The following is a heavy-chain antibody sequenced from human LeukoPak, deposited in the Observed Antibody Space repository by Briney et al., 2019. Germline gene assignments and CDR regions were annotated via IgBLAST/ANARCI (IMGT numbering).Heavy chain of an antibody. CDR3: ARSSYTSGSSYFDY. V-gene: IGHV3-11*03. Sequence: GGSLRLSCAASGFTFSDYYMSWIRQAPGKGLEWLSYISSTTSYTDYADSVKGRFTISRDNAKNSLYLQMNSLRAEDTAVYYCARSSYTSGSSYFDYGGQGTQVTVSA. J-gene: IGHJ4*02. CDR2: ISSTTSYT. CDR1: GFTFSDYY. D-gene: IGHD3-10*01.